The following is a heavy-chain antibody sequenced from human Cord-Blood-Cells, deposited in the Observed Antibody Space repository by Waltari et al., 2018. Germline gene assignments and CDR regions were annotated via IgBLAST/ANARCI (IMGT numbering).Heavy chain of an antibody. CDR3: ARRYFDL. V-gene: IGHV4-38-2*01. Sequence: QVQLQESGPGLVKPSETLSLTCAVSGYSISSGYYWGWIRQPPGKGLEWIGSIYHSGSTYYNPSLKSRVTTSVDTSKNQFSLKLSSVTAADTAVYYCARRYFDLWGRGTLVTVSS. CDR1: GYSISSGYY. CDR2: IYHSGST. J-gene: IGHJ2*01.